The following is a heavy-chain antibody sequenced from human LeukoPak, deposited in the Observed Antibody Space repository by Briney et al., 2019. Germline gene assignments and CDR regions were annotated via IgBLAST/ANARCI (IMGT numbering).Heavy chain of an antibody. CDR2: ISYDGGNK. D-gene: IGHD3-16*01. J-gene: IGHJ3*02. CDR1: GFTFSSYG. Sequence: GGSLRLSCAASGFTFSSYGMHWVRQAPGKGLEWVAVISYDGGNKYYADSVKGRFTISRDNSKNTLYLQMNSLRAEDTAVYYCAKDGGSLGLAAFDIWGQGTMVTVSS. V-gene: IGHV3-30*18. CDR3: AKDGGSLGLAAFDI.